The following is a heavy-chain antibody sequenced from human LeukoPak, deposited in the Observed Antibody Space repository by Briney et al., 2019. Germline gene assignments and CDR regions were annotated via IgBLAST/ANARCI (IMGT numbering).Heavy chain of an antibody. D-gene: IGHD3-3*01. CDR3: ARGSDFWSGYYWFDP. J-gene: IGHJ5*02. Sequence: SETLSLTCAVSGGSISSGGYSWSWIRQPPGKGLEWIGYIYHSGSTYYNPSLKIRVTISVDRSKNQFSLKLSSVTAADTAVYYCARGSDFWSGYYWFDPWGQGTLVTVSS. CDR1: GGSISSGGYS. CDR2: IYHSGST. V-gene: IGHV4-30-2*01.